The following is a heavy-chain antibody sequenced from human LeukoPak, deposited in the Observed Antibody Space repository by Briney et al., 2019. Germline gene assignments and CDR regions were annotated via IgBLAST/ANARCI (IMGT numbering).Heavy chain of an antibody. CDR1: GGTFSSYA. Sequence: SVNVSCTASGGTFSSYAISWVRQAPGQGLEWMGGIIPIFGTANYAQKFQGRVTITADESTSTAYMELSSLRSEDTAVYYCAREAPSYGSGSYYNPPGANWFDPWGQGTLVTVSS. CDR3: AREAPSYGSGSYYNPPGANWFDP. J-gene: IGHJ5*02. D-gene: IGHD3-10*01. CDR2: IIPIFGTA. V-gene: IGHV1-69*13.